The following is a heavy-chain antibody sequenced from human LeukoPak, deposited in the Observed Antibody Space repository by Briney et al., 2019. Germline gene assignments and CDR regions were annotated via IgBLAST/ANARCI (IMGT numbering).Heavy chain of an antibody. J-gene: IGHJ6*02. CDR2: IWYDGSNI. Sequence: GGSLRLSCAASGFTFNNYGMHWVRQAPGKGLEWVAVIWYDGSNIYYADSVKGRFTISRDNSKNTLFLQMNSLRADDTAVYYCARDQDRSTESYGMDVWGQGTTVTVSS. D-gene: IGHD2/OR15-2a*01. CDR1: GFTFNNYG. CDR3: ARDQDRSTESYGMDV. V-gene: IGHV3-33*01.